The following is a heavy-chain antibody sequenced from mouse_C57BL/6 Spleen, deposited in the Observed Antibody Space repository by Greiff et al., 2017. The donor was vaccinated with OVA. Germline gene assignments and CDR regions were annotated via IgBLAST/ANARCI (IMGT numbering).Heavy chain of an antibody. CDR2: IDPETGGT. D-gene: IGHD1-1*01. CDR3: TRSDGSSYDAY. J-gene: IGHJ3*01. V-gene: IGHV1-15*01. Sequence: QVHVKQSGAELVRPGASVTLSCKASGYTFTDYEMHWVKQTPVHGLEWIGAIDPETGGTAYNQKFKGKAILTADKSSSTAYMELRSLTSEDSAVYYCTRSDGSSYDAYWGQGTLVTVSA. CDR1: GYTFTDYE.